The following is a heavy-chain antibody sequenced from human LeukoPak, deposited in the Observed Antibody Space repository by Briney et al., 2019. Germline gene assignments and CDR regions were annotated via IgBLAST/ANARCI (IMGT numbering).Heavy chain of an antibody. V-gene: IGHV1-24*01. J-gene: IGHJ4*02. CDR2: LDPEDGET. CDR3: ATGGSGWFDY. Sequence: ASVTVSCKVSGYTLTELSMHWVRQAPGKGLEWMGGLDPEDGETIYAQKFQGRVTMTEDTSTDTAYMELSSLRSEDTAVYYCATGGSGWFDYWGQGTLVTVSS. D-gene: IGHD6-19*01. CDR1: GYTLTELS.